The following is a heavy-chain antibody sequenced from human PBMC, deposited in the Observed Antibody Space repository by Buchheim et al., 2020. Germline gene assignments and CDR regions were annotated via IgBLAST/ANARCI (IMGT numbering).Heavy chain of an antibody. V-gene: IGHV1-8*01. CDR1: GYTFTSYD. Sequence: QVQLVQSGAEVKKPGASVKVSCKASGYTFTSYDINWVRQATGQGLEWMGWMNPNSGNTGYAQKFQGRVTMTRNPSISTAYMELSSLRSEDTAVYYCARDAPDTAMVINEYYYYGMDVWGQGTT. D-gene: IGHD5-18*01. CDR3: ARDAPDTAMVINEYYYYGMDV. CDR2: MNPNSGNT. J-gene: IGHJ6*02.